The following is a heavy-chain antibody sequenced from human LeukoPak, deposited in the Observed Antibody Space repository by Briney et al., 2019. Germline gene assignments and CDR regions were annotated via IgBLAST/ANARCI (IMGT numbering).Heavy chain of an antibody. CDR1: GGSISSYY. CDR3: ARDSITMVRGVIISYYYGMDV. CDR2: IYTSGST. V-gene: IGHV4-4*07. Sequence: SETLSLTCTVSGGSISSYYWSWIRQPAGKGLEWIGRIYTSGSTNYNPSLKSRVTMLVDTSKNQFSLKLSSVTAADTAVYYCARDSITMVRGVIISYYYGMDVWGQGTTVTVSS. D-gene: IGHD3-10*01. J-gene: IGHJ6*02.